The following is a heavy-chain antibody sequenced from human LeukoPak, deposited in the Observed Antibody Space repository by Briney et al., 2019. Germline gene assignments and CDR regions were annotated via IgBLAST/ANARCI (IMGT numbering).Heavy chain of an antibody. CDR2: IKQDGSEK. Sequence: QPGGSLRLSCAASGFIFSSYWMSWVRQAPGKGLEWVANIKQDGSEKYYVDSVKGRFTISRDNSKNTLYLQMNSLRAEDTAVYYCASCIMFRGCVLPTLDYWGQGTLVTVSS. CDR3: ASCIMFRGCVLPTLDY. J-gene: IGHJ4*02. V-gene: IGHV3-7*03. CDR1: GFIFSSYW. D-gene: IGHD3-10*01.